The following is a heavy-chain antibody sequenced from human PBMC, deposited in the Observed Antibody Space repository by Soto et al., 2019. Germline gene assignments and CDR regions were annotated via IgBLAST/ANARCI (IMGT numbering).Heavy chain of an antibody. CDR1: GGSISSGGYY. J-gene: IGHJ5*02. Sequence: QVQLQESGPGLVKPSQTLSLTCTVSGGSISSGGYYWSWIRQHPGKGLEWIGYIYYSGSTYYNPSLKSRVTISVDTSKNQFSLKLSSVTAADTAVYYCARDQGNILTGYNWFDPWGQGTLVTVSS. CDR2: IYYSGST. D-gene: IGHD3-9*01. CDR3: ARDQGNILTGYNWFDP. V-gene: IGHV4-31*03.